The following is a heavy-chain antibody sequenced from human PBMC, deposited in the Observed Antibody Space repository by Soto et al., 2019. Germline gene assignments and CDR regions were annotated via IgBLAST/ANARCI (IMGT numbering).Heavy chain of an antibody. Sequence: ASVKVSCKASGYTFTSYAMHWVRQAPGQRLEWMGWINAGNGNTKYSQKFQGRVTITRDTSASTAYMELSSLRSEDTAVYYCARVRVVVAANDALDIWGQGTMVTVSS. J-gene: IGHJ3*02. V-gene: IGHV1-3*01. D-gene: IGHD2-15*01. CDR2: INAGNGNT. CDR3: ARVRVVVAANDALDI. CDR1: GYTFTSYA.